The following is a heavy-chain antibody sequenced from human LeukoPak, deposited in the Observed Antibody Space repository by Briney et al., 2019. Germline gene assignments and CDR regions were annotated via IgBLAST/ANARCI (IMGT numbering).Heavy chain of an antibody. CDR2: IHYTGSP. D-gene: IGHD3-22*01. Sequence: SQTLSLTCTVSGGSFSSGAYYWSWIRQLPGKGLEWIGYIHYTGSPYYNPSLKSRVSISGDTSKNQFSLTLSSVTVADTAVYYCARDSGYDSRGFYYGGFDPWGQGILVTVSS. J-gene: IGHJ5*02. CDR1: GGSFSSGAYY. CDR3: ARDSGYDSRGFYYGGFDP. V-gene: IGHV4-31*03.